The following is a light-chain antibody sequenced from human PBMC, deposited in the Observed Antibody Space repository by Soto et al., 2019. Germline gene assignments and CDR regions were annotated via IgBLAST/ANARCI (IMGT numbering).Light chain of an antibody. CDR2: DAS. Sequence: LLIYDASSRASGVTDRFSGSGSGTDFTITISSLQPEDFANYYCQQSYSTPRGVGPGTQVEIK. CDR3: QQSYSTPRG. J-gene: IGKJ3*01. V-gene: IGKV1-39*01.